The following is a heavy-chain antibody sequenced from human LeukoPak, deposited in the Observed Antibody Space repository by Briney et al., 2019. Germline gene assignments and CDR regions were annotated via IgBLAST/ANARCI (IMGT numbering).Heavy chain of an antibody. CDR2: ISSSSSYI. J-gene: IGHJ3*02. CDR3: ARNGLTDAFDI. Sequence: GSLRLSCAASGFTVSDHYMNWVRQAPGKGLEWVSSISSSSSYIYYADSVKGRFTISRDNAKNSLYLQMNSLRAEDTAVYCCARNGLTDAFDIWGQGTMVTVSS. D-gene: IGHD3/OR15-3a*01. CDR1: GFTVSDHY. V-gene: IGHV3-21*01.